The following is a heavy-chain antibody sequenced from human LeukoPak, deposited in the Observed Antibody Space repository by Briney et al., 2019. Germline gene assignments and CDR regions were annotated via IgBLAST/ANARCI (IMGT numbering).Heavy chain of an antibody. Sequence: PGGSLRLSCAASGFTFNIAWMSWVRQAPGTGLEWVSSISSSSSYIYYADSVKGRFTISRDNAKNSLYLQMNSLRAEDTAVYYCARAVGYSGSYSRFDYWGQGTLVTVSS. CDR2: ISSSSSYI. V-gene: IGHV3-21*01. J-gene: IGHJ4*02. CDR3: ARAVGYSGSYSRFDY. D-gene: IGHD1-26*01. CDR1: GFTFNIAW.